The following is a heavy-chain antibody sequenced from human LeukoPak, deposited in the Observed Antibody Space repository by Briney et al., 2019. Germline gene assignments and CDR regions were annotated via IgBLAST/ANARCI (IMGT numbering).Heavy chain of an antibody. Sequence: SVKVSCKASGGTFSSYAISWVRQAPGQGLEWMGRIIPILGIANYAQKFQGRVTITADKSTSTAYMELSSLRSEDTAVYYCARERRWQQYYFGSWGQGTLVTVSS. V-gene: IGHV1-69*04. CDR1: GGTFSSYA. J-gene: IGHJ4*02. D-gene: IGHD5-24*01. CDR2: IIPILGIA. CDR3: ARERRWQQYYFGS.